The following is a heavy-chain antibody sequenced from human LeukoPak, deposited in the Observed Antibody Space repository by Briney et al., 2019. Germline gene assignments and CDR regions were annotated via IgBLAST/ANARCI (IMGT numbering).Heavy chain of an antibody. CDR1: GFTFDDYA. CDR2: ISGSGGST. J-gene: IGHJ4*02. Sequence: GGSLRLSCAASGFTFDDYAMSWVRQAPGRGLEWVSAISGSGGSTYYADSVKGRFTISRDNSKNTLYLQMNSLRAEDTAVYYCAKDGVEYSSGWYWVYFDYWGQGTLVTVSS. CDR3: AKDGVEYSSGWYWVYFDY. V-gene: IGHV3-23*01. D-gene: IGHD6-19*01.